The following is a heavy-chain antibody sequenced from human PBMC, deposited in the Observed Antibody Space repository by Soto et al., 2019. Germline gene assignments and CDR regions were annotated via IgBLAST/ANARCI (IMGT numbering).Heavy chain of an antibody. CDR2: VGGSTDST. D-gene: IGHD3-22*01. Sequence: EVQLLESGGGLVQPGGSLRLSCAASGFTVNNYAMSWVRQAPGKGLEWVSAVGGSTDSTYYAGSVRGRFTISRDTSKNTLSLQLNNLRAGDSAVYYCAKGQGYYYDSTGYSFDYWGQGTLVTVSS. V-gene: IGHV3-23*01. CDR1: GFTVNNYA. CDR3: AKGQGYYYDSTGYSFDY. J-gene: IGHJ4*02.